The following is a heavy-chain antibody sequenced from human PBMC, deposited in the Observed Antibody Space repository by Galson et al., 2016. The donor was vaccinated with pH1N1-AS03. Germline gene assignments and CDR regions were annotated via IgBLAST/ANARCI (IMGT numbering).Heavy chain of an antibody. J-gene: IGHJ3*02. D-gene: IGHD2/OR15-2a*01. Sequence: SETLSLTCSVSGVSITSYYWHWIRQPPGAGLEWIGFIYHAGKSEHNPSLTSRVTMSVDTSKNHFSLKLSSLSAADTAVYYCARAGIEDAFDIWGQGTMVTVSS. V-gene: IGHV4-59*01. CDR3: ARAGIEDAFDI. CDR1: GVSITSYY. CDR2: IYHAGKS.